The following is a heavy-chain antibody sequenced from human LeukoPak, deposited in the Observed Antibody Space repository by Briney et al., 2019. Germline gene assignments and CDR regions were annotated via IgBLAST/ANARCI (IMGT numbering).Heavy chain of an antibody. CDR3: ARGYYYDSSGYYFFPDY. J-gene: IGHJ4*02. CDR2: ISSSSSYI. D-gene: IGHD3-22*01. Sequence: PGGSLRLSCAASGFTFSSYSMDWVRQAPGKGLEWVSSISSSSSYIYYADSVKGRFTISRDSAKNSLYLQMNSLRAEDTAVYYCARGYYYDSSGYYFFPDYWGQGTLVTVSS. V-gene: IGHV3-21*01. CDR1: GFTFSSYS.